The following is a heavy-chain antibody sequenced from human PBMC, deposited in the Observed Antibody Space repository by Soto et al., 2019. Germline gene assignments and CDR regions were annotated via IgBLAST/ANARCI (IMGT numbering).Heavy chain of an antibody. D-gene: IGHD4-4*01. Sequence: QITLKESGPTVVKPTQTLTLTCTFSGFSLTTNGVGVGWIRQPPGKALEWLALIYWDDDKRYSPTLKSRLAITKDISKNQVVLTLTGVDPVDAATYFCVHHVTGGSFDVWGQGSRVTVSS. V-gene: IGHV2-5*02. J-gene: IGHJ3*01. CDR3: VHHVTGGSFDV. CDR1: GFSLTTNGVG. CDR2: IYWDDDK.